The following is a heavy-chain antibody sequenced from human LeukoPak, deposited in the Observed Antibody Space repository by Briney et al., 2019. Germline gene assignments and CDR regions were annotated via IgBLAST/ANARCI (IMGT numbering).Heavy chain of an antibody. J-gene: IGHJ3*02. V-gene: IGHV4-34*01. D-gene: IGHD2-15*01. Sequence: SETLSLTCAVYGGSFSGYYWSWIRQPPGKGLEWIGEINHSGSTNYNPSLKSRVTISVETSKNQFSLKLSSVTAADTAVYYCARGEEGYSDAFDIWGQGTMVTASS. CDR1: GGSFSGYY. CDR3: ARGEEGYSDAFDI. CDR2: INHSGST.